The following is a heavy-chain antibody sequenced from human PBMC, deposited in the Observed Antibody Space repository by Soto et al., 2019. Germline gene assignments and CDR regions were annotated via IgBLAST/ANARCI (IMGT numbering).Heavy chain of an antibody. D-gene: IGHD6-13*01. CDR1: GFTFSSYS. Sequence: PGGSLRLSCAASGFTFSSYSMNWVRQAPGKGLEWVSSISSSSSYIYYADSVKGRFTISRDNAKNSLYLQMNSLRAEDTAVYYCARDGPYSSSWYYFDYWGQGTLVTVSS. CDR2: ISSSSSYI. CDR3: ARDGPYSSSWYYFDY. V-gene: IGHV3-21*01. J-gene: IGHJ4*02.